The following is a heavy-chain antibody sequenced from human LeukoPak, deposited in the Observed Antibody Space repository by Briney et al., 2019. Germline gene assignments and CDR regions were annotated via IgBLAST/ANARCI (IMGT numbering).Heavy chain of an antibody. CDR1: GXTFNSYW. D-gene: IGHD4-11*01. CDR2: INSDGSST. V-gene: IGHV3-74*01. J-gene: IGHJ4*02. CDR3: ARGTTRVSPGY. Sequence: PGGSLRLSCAASGXTFNSYWMHWVRQAPGKGLVWVSRINSDGSSTSYADSVKGRFTISRDNAKKTLYLQMNSLRAEDTAVYYCARGTTRVSPGYWGQGTLVTVSS.